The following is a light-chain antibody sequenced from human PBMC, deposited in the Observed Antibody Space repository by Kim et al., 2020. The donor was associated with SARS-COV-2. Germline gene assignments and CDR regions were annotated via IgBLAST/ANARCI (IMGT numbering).Light chain of an antibody. Sequence: GKTASITCGGNNVGSKSVHWYQQKPGRAPVLVVYDDSDRPSGIPERFSGSNSGNTATLTISRVEAGDEADYYCQVWDSSSDHPYVFGTGTKVTVL. CDR3: QVWDSSSDHPYV. V-gene: IGLV3-21*03. J-gene: IGLJ1*01. CDR1: NVGSKS. CDR2: DDS.